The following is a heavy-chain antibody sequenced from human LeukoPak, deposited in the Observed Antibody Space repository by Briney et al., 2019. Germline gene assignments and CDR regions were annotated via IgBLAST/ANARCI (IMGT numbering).Heavy chain of an antibody. J-gene: IGHJ5*02. V-gene: IGHV1-69*06. CDR3: ARDQAGEQPWFDP. Sequence: ASVKVSCKASGGTFSSYAISWVRQAPGQGLEWMGGIIPIFGTANYAQKFQGRVTITADKSTSTAYMQLSSLRSEDTAVYYCARDQAGEQPWFDPGGQGTLVTVSS. CDR2: IIPIFGTA. CDR1: GGTFSSYA. D-gene: IGHD1/OR15-1a*01.